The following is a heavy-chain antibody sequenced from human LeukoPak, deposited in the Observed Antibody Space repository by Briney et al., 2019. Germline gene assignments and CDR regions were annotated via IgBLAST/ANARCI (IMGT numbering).Heavy chain of an antibody. CDR3: ARDLAAAAGLGTFDL. Sequence: GGSLRLSCVASELSFSSYWMSWVREAPGKRLEWVANIRQDSSEKYYVGSVRGRFTISRDNDEKSLYLQMDTLSAEDTALYFCARDLAAAAGLGTFDLWGQGTMVIVSS. D-gene: IGHD6-13*01. V-gene: IGHV3-7*03. CDR2: IRQDSSEK. J-gene: IGHJ3*01. CDR1: ELSFSSYW.